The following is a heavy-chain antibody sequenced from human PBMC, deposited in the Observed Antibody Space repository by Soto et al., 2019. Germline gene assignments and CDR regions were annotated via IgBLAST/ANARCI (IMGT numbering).Heavy chain of an antibody. CDR3: ARRGDSSGYSVDY. CDR1: GFTFSHYH. Sequence: PGGSLRLSCSASGFTFSHYHMSWIRQAPGKGLEWVSYIGNSGISTYYADSVEGRFTISRDNARNSLYLHMSSLRVEDTAVYYCARRGDSSGYSVDYWGQGILVTVSS. CDR2: IGNSGIST. V-gene: IGHV3-11*01. J-gene: IGHJ4*02. D-gene: IGHD3-22*01.